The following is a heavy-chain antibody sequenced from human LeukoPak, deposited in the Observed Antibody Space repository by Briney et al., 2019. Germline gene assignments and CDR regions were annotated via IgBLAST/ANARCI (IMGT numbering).Heavy chain of an antibody. J-gene: IGHJ5*02. CDR1: GYAFTNYY. D-gene: IGHD1-26*01. CDR2: INPSGGST. V-gene: IGHV1-46*01. Sequence: ASVKVSCKASGYAFTNYYIHWVRQAPGQGLECMGIINPSGGSTSYAQKFQGRVTMTRDMSTSTVYMELSSLRSEDTAVYYCARGGVGATTYVWFDPWGQGTLVTVSS. CDR3: ARGGVGATTYVWFDP.